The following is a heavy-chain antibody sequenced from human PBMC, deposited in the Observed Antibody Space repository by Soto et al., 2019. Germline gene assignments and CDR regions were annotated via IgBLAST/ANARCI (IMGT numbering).Heavy chain of an antibody. J-gene: IGHJ4*02. V-gene: IGHV4-59*12. D-gene: IGHD6-19*01. Sequence: SLTCTVSGGSISSYYWSWIRHPPGKGLEWIGYIYYSGSASYNPSLKSRVTISVHTSNSQFSLELSSVTAADTAVYYCARGLITGSHYSGGWYYFDSWGQGTQVTVSS. CDR2: IYYSGSA. CDR1: GGSISSYY. CDR3: ARGLITGSHYSGGWYYFDS.